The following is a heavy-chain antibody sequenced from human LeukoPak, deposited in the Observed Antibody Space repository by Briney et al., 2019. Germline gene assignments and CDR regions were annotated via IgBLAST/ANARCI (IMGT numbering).Heavy chain of an antibody. CDR2: ISAYNGNT. CDR3: ARGHPGVYYSSGWYRPLYYFDY. J-gene: IGHJ4*02. CDR1: GYTFTSYG. Sequence: ALVKVSCKASGYTFTSYGISWVRQAPGQGLEWMGWISAYNGNTNYAQKLQGRVTMTRNTSISTAYMELSSLRSEDTAVYYCARGHPGVYYSSGWYRPLYYFDYWGQGTLVTVSS. D-gene: IGHD6-19*01. V-gene: IGHV1-18*01.